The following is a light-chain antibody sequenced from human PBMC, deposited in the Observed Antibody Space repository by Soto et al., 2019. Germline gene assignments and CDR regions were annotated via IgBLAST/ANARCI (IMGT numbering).Light chain of an antibody. CDR3: QQYGSSPTT. J-gene: IGKJ3*01. V-gene: IGKV3-20*01. CDR1: QSLSGSY. Sequence: IVVTQSPVTLSLSPGEGATLSCRASQSLSGSYLAWYQQRPGQAPRLVIYGASRRATGIPVRFSGSGSGTDFTLSISRLEPEDFAVYYCQQYGSSPTTFGPGTKVDIK. CDR2: GAS.